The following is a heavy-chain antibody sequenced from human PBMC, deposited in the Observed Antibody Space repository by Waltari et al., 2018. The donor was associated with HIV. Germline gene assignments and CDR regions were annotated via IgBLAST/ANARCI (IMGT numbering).Heavy chain of an antibody. V-gene: IGHV3-23*01. CDR1: GFTFSSCA. J-gene: IGHJ4*02. D-gene: IGHD3-10*01. CDR2: SSSDGGDT. CDR3: AKGTVVGAYYADY. Sequence: EVQLLESGGDFVQPGGSLRLSCAASGFTFSSCAMGWVRQAPGKGLEWVSVSSSDGGDTNSADSVKGRFAISRDNSKSTLYLQMSSLRAEDTAIYYCAKGTVVGAYYADYWGQGSLVTVSS.